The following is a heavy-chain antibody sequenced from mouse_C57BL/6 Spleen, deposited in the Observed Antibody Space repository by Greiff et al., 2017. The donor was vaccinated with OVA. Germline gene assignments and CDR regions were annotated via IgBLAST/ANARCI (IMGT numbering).Heavy chain of an antibody. CDR3: AREYYYGSSPWYFDV. CDR1: GYTFTDYN. D-gene: IGHD1-1*01. J-gene: IGHJ1*03. V-gene: IGHV1-18*01. CDR2: INPNNGGT. Sequence: VQLQQSGPELVKPGASVKIPCKASGYTFTDYNMDWVKQSHGKSLEWIGDINPNNGGTIYNQKFKGKATLTVDKSSSTAYMELRSLTSEDTAVYYCAREYYYGSSPWYFDVWGTGTTVTVSS.